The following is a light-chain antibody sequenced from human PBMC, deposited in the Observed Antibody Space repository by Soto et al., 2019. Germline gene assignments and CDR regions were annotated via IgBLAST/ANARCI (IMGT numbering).Light chain of an antibody. CDR2: DDC. V-gene: IGLV3-21*02. CDR1: NIGSKS. Sequence: SYELTQPPSVSVAPGQTATITCGGNNIGSKSVHWYQQKTGQAPALVVCDDCDRPSGIPDRFFGSKSGNTATLTIGRVEAGDEADYYCQVWDTSSGHFTWVFGGGTKLTVL. J-gene: IGLJ3*02. CDR3: QVWDTSSGHFTWV.